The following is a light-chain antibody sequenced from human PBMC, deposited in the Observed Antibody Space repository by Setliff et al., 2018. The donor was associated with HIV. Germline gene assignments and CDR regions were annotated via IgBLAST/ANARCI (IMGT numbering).Light chain of an antibody. CDR3: CSYAGSTTFVV. Sequence: QSALAQPASVSGSPGQSITISCTGTSSDVGGYNYVSWYQHHPGKAPKLIIYEVTYRPSGVSNRFSGSKSGNTASLAISGLQAEDEADYYCCSYAGSTTFVVFGGGTKVTVL. CDR1: SSDVGGYNY. V-gene: IGLV2-14*01. CDR2: EVT. J-gene: IGLJ2*01.